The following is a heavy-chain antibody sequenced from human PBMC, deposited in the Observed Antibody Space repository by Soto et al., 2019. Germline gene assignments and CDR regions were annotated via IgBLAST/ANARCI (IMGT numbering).Heavy chain of an antibody. CDR2: IYYSGST. V-gene: IGHV4-59*01. Sequence: QVQLQESGPGLVKPSETLSLTCTVSGGSISSYYWSWIRQPPGKGLEWIGYIYYSGSTNYNPSLKSRVTISVDTSKNQFSLKLSSVTAADTAVYYCARYYMTTVTTRFVGWFDPWGQGTLVTVSS. CDR3: ARYYMTTVTTRFVGWFDP. D-gene: IGHD4-17*01. J-gene: IGHJ5*02. CDR1: GGSISSYY.